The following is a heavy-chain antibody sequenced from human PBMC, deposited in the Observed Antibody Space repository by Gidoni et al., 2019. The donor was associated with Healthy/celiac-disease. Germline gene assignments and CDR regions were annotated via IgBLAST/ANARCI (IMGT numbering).Heavy chain of an antibody. CDR3: ARDYPYGSGRAQGDY. V-gene: IGHV1-69*01. CDR1: GGTFRSYA. CDR2: IIPIFGTA. J-gene: IGHJ4*02. Sequence: QVQLVQSGAEVKKPGSSVKVSCKASGGTFRSYAISWVRQAPGQGLEWMGGIIPIFGTANYAQKFQGRVTITADESTSTAYMELSSLRSEDTAVYYCARDYPYGSGRAQGDYWGQGTLVTVSS. D-gene: IGHD3-10*01.